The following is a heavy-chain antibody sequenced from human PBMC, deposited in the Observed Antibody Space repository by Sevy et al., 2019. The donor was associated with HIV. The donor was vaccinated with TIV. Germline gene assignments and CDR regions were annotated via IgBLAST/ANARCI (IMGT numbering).Heavy chain of an antibody. Sequence: SETLSLTCTVSGGSITSLYWNWIRQPPGKGLEWIAYIYYNGHINYNPSLKSRVTLSLDTSKYQFYLRLSSVTAADTAMYYCAGENAWGRGYSWGQRTLVTVSS. CDR2: IYYNGHI. J-gene: IGHJ5*01. CDR1: GGSITSLY. CDR3: AGENAWGRGYS. D-gene: IGHD1-26*01. V-gene: IGHV4-59*08.